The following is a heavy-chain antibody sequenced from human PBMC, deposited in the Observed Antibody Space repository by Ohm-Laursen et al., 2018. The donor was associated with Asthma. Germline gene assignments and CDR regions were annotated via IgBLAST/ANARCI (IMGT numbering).Heavy chain of an antibody. CDR1: GFPLSSYW. CDR3: ARDVMEWYLPAFDF. CDR2: VNEDGSAK. D-gene: IGHD3-3*01. J-gene: IGHJ4*02. V-gene: IGHV3-7*01. Sequence: SLRLSCSASGFPLSSYWMSWVRQAPGKGLEWVASVNEDGSAKYYADSVKGRFTASRDDSKNTLYLQMNSLRPDDTAVYYCARDVMEWYLPAFDFWGQGTLVTVSS.